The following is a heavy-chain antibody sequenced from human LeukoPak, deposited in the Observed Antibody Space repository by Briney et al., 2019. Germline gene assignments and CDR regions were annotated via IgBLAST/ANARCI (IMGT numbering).Heavy chain of an antibody. CDR3: ARDSGFQYYSGMDV. J-gene: IGHJ6*02. D-gene: IGHD1-26*01. CDR2: IKQDGSER. V-gene: IGHV3-7*01. Sequence: GGSLRLSCAASGFTFSYYWMSWVRQAPGKGLEGVTNIKQDGSERFYVDSVKGRFTTSRDNAKNSLFLEMNSLRAEDTAVYYCARDSGFQYYSGMDVWGQGTTVTVSS. CDR1: GFTFSYYW.